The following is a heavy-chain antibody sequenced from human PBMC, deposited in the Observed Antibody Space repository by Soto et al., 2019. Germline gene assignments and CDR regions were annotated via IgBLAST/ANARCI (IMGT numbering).Heavy chain of an antibody. CDR1: GGSITSYY. CDR2: IFYSGNT. V-gene: IGHV4-59*01. CDR3: ERDVHKINTGDWFDP. D-gene: IGHD1-26*01. Sequence: PSETLSLTCTVSGGSITSYYWSWIRQPPGKGLEWIVYIFYSGNTKYNPSLKSRVTISVDTSKNQFSLKLPSVTAADTAVYYCERDVHKINTGDWFDPWGQGTQVTVSS. J-gene: IGHJ5*02.